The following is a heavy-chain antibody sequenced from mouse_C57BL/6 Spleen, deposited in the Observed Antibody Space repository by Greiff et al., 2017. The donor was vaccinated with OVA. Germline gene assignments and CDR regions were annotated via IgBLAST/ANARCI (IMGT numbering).Heavy chain of an antibody. J-gene: IGHJ2*01. CDR2: IDPNGGGT. CDR1: GYTFTSYW. Sequence: QVQLKQPGAELVKPGASVKLSCKASGYTFTSYWMHWVKQRPGPGLEWIGRIDPNGGGTKYNEKFKSKATLTVDKPSSTAYMQLSSLTSEDSAVYYCARWAYSNYGDYWGQGTTLTVSS. D-gene: IGHD2-5*01. V-gene: IGHV1-72*01. CDR3: ARWAYSNYGDY.